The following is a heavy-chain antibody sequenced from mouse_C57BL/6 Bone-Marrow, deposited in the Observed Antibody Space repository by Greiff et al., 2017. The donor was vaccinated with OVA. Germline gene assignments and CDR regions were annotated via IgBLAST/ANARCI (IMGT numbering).Heavy chain of an antibody. Sequence: VQLKESGPGMVKPSQSLSLTCPVTGYSITSGYDWHWIRHFPGNKLECMGYISYSGSTNYNPSLKSRISITHDTSKNHFFLKLNSVTTEDTATYYCARELRFYYFDYWGQGTTLTVSS. CDR1: GYSITSGYD. CDR2: ISYSGST. D-gene: IGHD1-1*01. V-gene: IGHV3-1*01. CDR3: ARELRFYYFDY. J-gene: IGHJ2*01.